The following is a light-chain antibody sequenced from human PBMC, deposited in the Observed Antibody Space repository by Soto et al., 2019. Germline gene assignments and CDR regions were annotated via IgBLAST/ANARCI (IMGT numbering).Light chain of an antibody. Sequence: DFQLTQSPSTLSASVGDRVTISCRVSQSIGFWLAWYQLKPGRAPKVLIYDASILASGVPSRFSGSGSATEFSLTISGLQPEDFATYYCQQYDNYPLTFGGGTKVDIK. CDR1: QSIGFW. CDR2: DAS. CDR3: QQYDNYPLT. V-gene: IGKV1-5*01. J-gene: IGKJ4*01.